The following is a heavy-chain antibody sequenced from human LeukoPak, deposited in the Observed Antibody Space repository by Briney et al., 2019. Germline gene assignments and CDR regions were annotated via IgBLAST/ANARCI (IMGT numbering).Heavy chain of an antibody. D-gene: IGHD5-18*01. Sequence: NASETLSLTCTVSGGSISSSSYYWGWIHQPPGKGLEWIGSIYYSGSTYYNPSLKSRVTISVDTSKNQFSLKLSSVTAADTAVYYCARDVRGYSYGYVYWGQGTLVTVSS. V-gene: IGHV4-39*07. CDR1: GGSISSSSYY. J-gene: IGHJ4*02. CDR3: ARDVRGYSYGYVY. CDR2: IYYSGST.